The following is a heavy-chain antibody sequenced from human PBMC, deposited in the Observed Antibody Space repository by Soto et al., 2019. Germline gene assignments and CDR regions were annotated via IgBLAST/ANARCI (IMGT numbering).Heavy chain of an antibody. J-gene: IGHJ5*01. CDR1: GFTFSIHA. CDR2: IHGTRSII. CDR3: ARDARNADYDS. V-gene: IGHV3-48*02. Sequence: EVQLVESGGGLVQPGGSLRLSCEVSGFTFSIHAMNWVRQAPGKGLEWVAYIHGTRSIIYYADYVKGRFTISRDNAKNSLFLQMDSLRDEDTAVYYCARDARNADYDSWGQGTLVTVSS. D-gene: IGHD1-1*01.